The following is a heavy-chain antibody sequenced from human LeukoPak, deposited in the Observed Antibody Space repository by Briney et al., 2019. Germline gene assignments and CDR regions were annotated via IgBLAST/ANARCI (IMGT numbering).Heavy chain of an antibody. D-gene: IGHD2-2*01. CDR1: GFTFSSYG. J-gene: IGHJ5*02. CDR2: IRFDGNNK. CDR3: GKASRDCSSVKCWGHWFAP. Sequence: HPGGSLRLSCAASGFTFSSYGMHWVRQAPGKGLDWVAFIRFDGNNKYYADSVKGRFTISRDNFKNTLYLQMNSLRAEDTAVYYCGKASRDCSSVKCWGHWFAPWGQGTLVTVSS. V-gene: IGHV3-30*02.